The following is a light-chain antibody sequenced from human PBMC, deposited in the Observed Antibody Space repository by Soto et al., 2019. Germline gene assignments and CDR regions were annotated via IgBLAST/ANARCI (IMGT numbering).Light chain of an antibody. CDR2: DAS. J-gene: IGKJ4*01. Sequence: EIVLTQSPATLSFPAGERATLSSRASQSVSSYLAWYQQKPGQAPRLLIYDASNRATGIPARFSGSGSGTDFTLTISSLEPEDFAVYYCQQRSNWPLTFGGGTKVDIK. CDR1: QSVSSY. V-gene: IGKV3-11*01. CDR3: QQRSNWPLT.